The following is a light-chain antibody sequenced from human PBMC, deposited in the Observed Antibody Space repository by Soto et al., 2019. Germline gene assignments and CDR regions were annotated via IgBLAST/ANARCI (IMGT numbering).Light chain of an antibody. CDR1: QDISKY. V-gene: IGKV1-33*01. CDR2: DAS. Sequence: DIHMTQSPSSVSASVGDRVTITCQASQDISKYLNWYQQKPGKAPKLLIYDASNLETGVPSRFSGSGSSTAFNLTISSLQPEDVATYYCQQYDSLPPLFTFGPGTKVDI. J-gene: IGKJ3*01. CDR3: QQYDSLPPLFT.